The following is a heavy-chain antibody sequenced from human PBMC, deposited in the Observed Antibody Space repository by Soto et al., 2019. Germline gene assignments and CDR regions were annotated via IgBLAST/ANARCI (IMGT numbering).Heavy chain of an antibody. CDR1: GFTFTTYW. V-gene: IGHV3-7*03. Sequence: GGSLRLSCVASGFTFTTYWMSWVRQAPGKGLEWVANIRQDGGAQYYVDSVKGRFTISRDNAKNSVYLQMDSLRAEDTAVYYCVRGGHGSGSYLGSYWGQGILVTVSS. CDR2: IRQDGGAQ. J-gene: IGHJ4*02. CDR3: VRGGHGSGSYLGSY. D-gene: IGHD3-10*01.